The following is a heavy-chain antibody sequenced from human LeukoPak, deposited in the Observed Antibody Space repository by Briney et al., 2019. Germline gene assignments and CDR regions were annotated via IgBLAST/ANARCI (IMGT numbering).Heavy chain of an antibody. V-gene: IGHV4-30-4*08. CDR2: IYYSGST. CDR3: ARDRDIVVVPAAQN. J-gene: IGHJ4*02. CDR1: GGSISSGDYY. D-gene: IGHD2-2*01. Sequence: SETLSLTCTVSGGSISSGDYYRSWIRQPPGKGLEWIGYIYYSGSTYYNPSLKSRVTISVDTSKNQFSLKLSSVTAADTAVYYCARDRDIVVVPAAQNWGQGTLVTVSS.